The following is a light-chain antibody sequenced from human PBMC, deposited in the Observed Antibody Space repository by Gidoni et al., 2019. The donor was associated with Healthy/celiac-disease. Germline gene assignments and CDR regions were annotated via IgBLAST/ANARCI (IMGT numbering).Light chain of an antibody. CDR1: QSVSSN. CDR3: QQYNNWPST. CDR2: GAS. V-gene: IGKV3-15*01. Sequence: EIVMTQSPATLSVSPWERATLSCRASQSVSSNLAWYQQKPGQAPRLLIYGASTRATGIPARCSGSGSGTEFTLTISSLQSEDFAVYYCQQYNNWPSTFGGGTKVEIK. J-gene: IGKJ4*01.